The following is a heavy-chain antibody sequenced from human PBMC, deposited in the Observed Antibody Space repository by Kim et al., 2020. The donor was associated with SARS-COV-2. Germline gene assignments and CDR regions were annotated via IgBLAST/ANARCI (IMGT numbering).Heavy chain of an antibody. Sequence: GGSLRLSCAASGFTFSSYAMSWVRQAPGKGLEWVSAISGSGGSTYYADSVKGRFTISRDNSKNTLYLQMNSLRAEDTAVYYCAKGRRYYGSGLVDYWGQGTLVTVSS. D-gene: IGHD3-10*01. V-gene: IGHV3-23*01. J-gene: IGHJ4*02. CDR3: AKGRRYYGSGLVDY. CDR1: GFTFSSYA. CDR2: ISGSGGST.